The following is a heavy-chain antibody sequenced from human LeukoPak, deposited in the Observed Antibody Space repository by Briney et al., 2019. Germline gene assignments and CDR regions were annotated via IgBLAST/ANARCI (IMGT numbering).Heavy chain of an antibody. V-gene: IGHV1-69*05. J-gene: IGHJ3*02. D-gene: IGHD3-10*01. CDR1: GGTFSSYA. CDR2: IIPIFGTA. CDR3: ARGGLGTSPKHHDAFDI. Sequence: ASVKVSCKASGGTFSSYAISWVRQAPGQGLEWMGGIIPIFGTANYAQKFLGRVTITTDESTSTAYMELSSLRSEDTAVYYCARGGLGTSPKHHDAFDIWGQGTMVTVSS.